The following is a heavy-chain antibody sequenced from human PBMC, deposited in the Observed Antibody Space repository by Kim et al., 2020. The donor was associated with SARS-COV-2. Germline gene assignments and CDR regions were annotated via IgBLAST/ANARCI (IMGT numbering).Heavy chain of an antibody. D-gene: IGHD4-17*01. CDR3: ARGPTVTTRYYYGMDV. CDR1: GGSFSGYY. J-gene: IGHJ6*02. V-gene: IGHV4-34*01. Sequence: SETLSLTCAVYGGSFSGYYWSWIRQPPGKGLEWIGDINHSGSTNYNPSLKSRVTISVDTSKNQFSLKLSSVTAADTAVYYCARGPTVTTRYYYGMDVWGQGTTVTVSS. CDR2: INHSGST.